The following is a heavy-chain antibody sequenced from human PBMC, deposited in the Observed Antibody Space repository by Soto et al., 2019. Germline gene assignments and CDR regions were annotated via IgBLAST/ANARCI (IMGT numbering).Heavy chain of an antibody. J-gene: IGHJ4*02. Sequence: QVQLVESGGGVVQPGRSLRLSCAASGFTFSSYGMHWVRQAPGKGLEWVAVISYDGSNKYYADSVKGRFTISRDNSKNTLYLQMNSLRAEDTAVYYCAKDVGCITMGRGGFFDYWGQGTLVTVSS. CDR3: AKDVGCITMGRGGFFDY. CDR1: GFTFSSYG. CDR2: ISYDGSNK. D-gene: IGHD3-10*01. V-gene: IGHV3-30*18.